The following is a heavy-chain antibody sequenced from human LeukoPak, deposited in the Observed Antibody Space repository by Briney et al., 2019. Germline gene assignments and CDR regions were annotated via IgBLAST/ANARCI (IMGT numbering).Heavy chain of an antibody. D-gene: IGHD3-22*01. CDR3: ASYRYYYDSSGYYADY. CDR1: GYTLTELS. J-gene: IGHJ4*02. CDR2: FDPEDGET. V-gene: IGHV1-24*01. Sequence: GASVKVSCKVSGYTLTELSMHWVRQAPGKGLEWMGGFDPEDGETIYAQKFQGRVTMTEDTSTDTAYMELSSLRSEDTAAYYCASYRYYYDSSGYYADYWGQGTLVTVSS.